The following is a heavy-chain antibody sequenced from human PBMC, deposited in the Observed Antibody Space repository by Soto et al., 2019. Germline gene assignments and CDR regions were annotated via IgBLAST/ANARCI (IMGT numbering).Heavy chain of an antibody. V-gene: IGHV1-69*08. D-gene: IGHD2-21*01. CDR1: GGRFTSYI. CDR3: AKSLVFVDHGYMDV. J-gene: IGHJ6*03. CDR2: SIPIQGTA. Sequence: QVQLVQSGAEVKKPGSSVKVSCEASGGRFTSYIFTWVRQAPGQGLEWMGRSIPIQGTADYALKFQDRVTMGADKSTNTVHMEMRSLRPDDTAVYYCAKSLVFVDHGYMDVWGKGTTVTVSS.